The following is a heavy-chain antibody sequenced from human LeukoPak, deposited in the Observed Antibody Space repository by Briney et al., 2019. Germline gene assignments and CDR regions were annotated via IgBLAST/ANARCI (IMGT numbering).Heavy chain of an antibody. CDR2: IYTSGST. V-gene: IGHV4-4*07. D-gene: IGHD1-26*01. Sequence: PSETLSLTCTVSGGSISNYFWSWVRQPAGKGLEWIGRIYTSGSTNYNPSLKSRVTISVDTSKNQFSLKLSSVTAADTAVYYCARVAEGGGYYYYMDVWGKGTTVTISS. CDR3: ARVAEGGGYYYYMDV. J-gene: IGHJ6*03. CDR1: GGSISNYF.